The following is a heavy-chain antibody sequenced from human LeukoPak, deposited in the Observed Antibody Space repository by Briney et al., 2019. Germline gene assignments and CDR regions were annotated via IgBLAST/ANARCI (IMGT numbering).Heavy chain of an antibody. J-gene: IGHJ4*02. D-gene: IGHD6-13*01. CDR2: IYYSGST. CDR1: GGSISSSSYY. Sequence: SETLSLTCTVSGGSISSSSYYWGWIRQPPGKGLEWIGSIYYSGSTYYNPSLKSRVTISVDTSKNQFSLKLSSVTAADTSVYYCARYTSSSWLFDYWGQGTLVTVSS. CDR3: ARYTSSSWLFDY. V-gene: IGHV4-39*07.